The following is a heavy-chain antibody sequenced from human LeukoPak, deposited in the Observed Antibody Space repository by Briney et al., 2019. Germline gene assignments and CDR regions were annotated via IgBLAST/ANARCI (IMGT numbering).Heavy chain of an antibody. CDR1: GYTFIGYY. J-gene: IGHJ6*03. V-gene: IGHV1-2*02. CDR3: AREQQLALYYYYYYMDV. D-gene: IGHD6-13*01. CDR2: INPNSGGT. Sequence: GASVKVSCKASGYTFIGYYMHWVRQAPGQGLEWMGWINPNSGGTNYAQKFQGRVTMTRDTSISTAYMELSRLRSDDTAVYYCAREQQLALYYYYYYMDVWGKGTTVTISS.